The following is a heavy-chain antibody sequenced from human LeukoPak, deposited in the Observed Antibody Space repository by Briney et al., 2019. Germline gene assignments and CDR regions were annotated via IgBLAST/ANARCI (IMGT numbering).Heavy chain of an antibody. CDR1: GFTFRGYA. Sequence: GGSLRLSCAASGFTFRGYAMTWVRQAPGKGLEWVSAISASGATTYYADSVKGRFTISRDNSKNTLYLQMNSLRAEDTAVYYCAKDRRWELPTNFDYWGQGTLVTVSS. CDR2: ISASGATT. J-gene: IGHJ4*02. V-gene: IGHV3-23*01. D-gene: IGHD1-26*01. CDR3: AKDRRWELPTNFDY.